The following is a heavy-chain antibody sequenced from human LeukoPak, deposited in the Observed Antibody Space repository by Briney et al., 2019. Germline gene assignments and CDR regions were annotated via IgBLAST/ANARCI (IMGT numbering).Heavy chain of an antibody. D-gene: IGHD3-22*01. J-gene: IGHJ4*02. Sequence: SVKVSCKASGGTFSSYAISWVRQAPGQGLEWMGRIIPIFGTANYAQKFQGRVTITTDESTSTAYMQLSSLRSEDTAVYYCARDYYDSSGYLDYWGQGTLVTVSS. CDR3: ARDYYDSSGYLDY. CDR1: GGTFSSYA. V-gene: IGHV1-69*05. CDR2: IIPIFGTA.